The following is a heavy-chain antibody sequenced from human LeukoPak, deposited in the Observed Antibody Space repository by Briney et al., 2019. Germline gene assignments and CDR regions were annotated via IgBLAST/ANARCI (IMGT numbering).Heavy chain of an antibody. CDR1: GFIVSSNY. V-gene: IGHV3-53*01. CDR2: IYGVGST. D-gene: IGHD3-10*01. J-gene: IGHJ4*02. CDR3: ARSTNYYASGSSKGPFDY. Sequence: PGGSLRPSCAASGFIVSSNYMSWVRQAPGKGLEWVSVIYGVGSTYYADSVKGRFTISRDNSKNTLYLQMNSLRAEDTAVYYCARSTNYYASGSSKGPFDYWGQGILVTVSS.